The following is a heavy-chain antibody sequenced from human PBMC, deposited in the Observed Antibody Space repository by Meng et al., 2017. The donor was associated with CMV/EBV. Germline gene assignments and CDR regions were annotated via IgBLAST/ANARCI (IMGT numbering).Heavy chain of an antibody. J-gene: IGHJ5*02. V-gene: IGHV1-69*12. CDR1: GGTFSSYA. D-gene: IGHD6-13*01. CDR2: IIPIFGTA. Sequence: VRLVASGAEVKKPGSSVTVACKAYGGTFSSYAISCVRQAPGKGLEWMGGIIPIFGTANYAQKFQGRVTITADESTSTAYMELSSLRSEDTAVYYCEQGYPDPWGQGTLVTVSS. CDR3: EQGYPDP.